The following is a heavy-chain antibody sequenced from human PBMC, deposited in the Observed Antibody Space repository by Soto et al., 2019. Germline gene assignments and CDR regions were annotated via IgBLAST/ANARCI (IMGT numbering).Heavy chain of an antibody. CDR1: GFTFSSYA. CDR3: SRRGSGNYYDY. J-gene: IGHJ4*02. V-gene: IGHV3-23*01. CDR2: ISGSGGST. Sequence: EVQLLESGGGLVQPGGSLRLSCAASGFTFSSYAMRWVRQAPGKGLEWVATISGSGGSTYYADSVKGRFTISRDNSKNTLSLQMNSLRAEDTAVYYCSRRGSGNYYDYWGQGTLVTVSS. D-gene: IGHD1-26*01.